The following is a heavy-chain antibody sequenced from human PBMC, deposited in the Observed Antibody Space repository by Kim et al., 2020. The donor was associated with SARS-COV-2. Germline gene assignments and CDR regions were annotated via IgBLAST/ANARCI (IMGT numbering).Heavy chain of an antibody. J-gene: IGHJ5*02. D-gene: IGHD6-6*01. V-gene: IGHV4-39*01. CDR1: GGSISSSLNP. Sequence: SETLSLTCTVSGGSISSSLNPWGWIRQPPGKGLEWIGTLSYNGNTFYNPSLKSRATFSVDTSKNKPSLKLTSMTAADTAVYYVARILTSSSLRSWIDPWG. CDR2: LSYNGNT. CDR3: ARILTSSSLRSWIDP.